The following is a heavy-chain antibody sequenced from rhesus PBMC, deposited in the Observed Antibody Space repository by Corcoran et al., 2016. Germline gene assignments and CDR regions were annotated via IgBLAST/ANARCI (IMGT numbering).Heavy chain of an antibody. Sequence: QVQLVQSGAEVKKPGSSVKVSCKASGYTFTDYHMHWVRQAPQQGLECMEWINPYNGNTKYAQKFQGRVTMTTDTSTSTAYMELSSLRSEDTAVYYCAREGVYTVTMFDFWGQGVLVTVSS. CDR3: AREGVYTVTMFDF. CDR1: GYTFTDYH. D-gene: IGHD4-23*01. CDR2: INPYNGNT. J-gene: IGHJ4*01. V-gene: IGHV1S2*01.